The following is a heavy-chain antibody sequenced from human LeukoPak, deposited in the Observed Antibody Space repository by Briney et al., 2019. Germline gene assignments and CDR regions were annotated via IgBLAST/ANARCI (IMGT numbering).Heavy chain of an antibody. CDR2: INHSGST. Sequence: PSETLSLTCAVYGGSFSGYYWSWIRQPPGKGLEWIGEINHSGSTNYNPSLKSRVTISVDTSKNQFSLKLSSVTAADTAVYYCARAGYYYDSSDYYSFDYWGQGTLVTVSS. V-gene: IGHV4-34*01. CDR1: GGSFSGYY. D-gene: IGHD3-22*01. CDR3: ARAGYYYDSSDYYSFDY. J-gene: IGHJ4*02.